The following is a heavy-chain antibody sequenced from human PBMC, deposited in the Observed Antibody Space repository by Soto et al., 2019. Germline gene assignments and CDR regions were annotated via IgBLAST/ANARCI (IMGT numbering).Heavy chain of an antibody. J-gene: IGHJ4*02. CDR3: ARGTDAVELAGFDY. CDR2: ISACNGNT. Sequence: GASVKVSCKASGYTFTSYGISWVRQAPGQGLEWMGWISACNGNTNYAQKLQGRVTMTTDTSTSTAYMELRSLRSDDTAVYYCARGTDAVELAGFDYWGQGTLVTVSS. D-gene: IGHD6-13*01. V-gene: IGHV1-18*01. CDR1: GYTFTSYG.